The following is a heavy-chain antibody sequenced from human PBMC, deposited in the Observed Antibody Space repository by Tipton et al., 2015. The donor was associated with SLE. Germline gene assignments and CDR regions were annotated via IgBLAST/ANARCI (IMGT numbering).Heavy chain of an antibody. V-gene: IGHV4-34*01. CDR1: GGSFSGYY. J-gene: IGHJ4*02. CDR3: ARGVRQQLVLEYFDY. D-gene: IGHD6-13*01. Sequence: TLSLTCTVNGGSFSGYYWSWIRQPPGKGLEWIGGINHSGSTNYNPSLKSRVTISVDTSKNQFSLKLSSVTAADTAVYYCARGVRQQLVLEYFDYWGQGTLVTVSS. CDR2: INHSGST.